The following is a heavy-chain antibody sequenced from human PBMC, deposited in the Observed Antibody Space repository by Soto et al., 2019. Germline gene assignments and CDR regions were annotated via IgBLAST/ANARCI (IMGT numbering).Heavy chain of an antibody. Sequence: PSETLSLTCTVSGGSISSGGYYWSWIRQHPGKGLEWIGYIYYSGSSYYNPSLKSRVTISVDTSKNQFSLKLRSEDTAVYYCARARTSSCPVGCWFDPWGQGTLVTVSS. D-gene: IGHD2-15*01. V-gene: IGHV4-31*03. J-gene: IGHJ5*02. CDR3: ARARTSSCPVGCWFDP. CDR1: GGSISSGGYY. CDR2: IYYSGSS.